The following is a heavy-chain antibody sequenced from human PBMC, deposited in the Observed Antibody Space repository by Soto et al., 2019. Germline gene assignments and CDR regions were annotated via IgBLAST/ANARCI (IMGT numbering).Heavy chain of an antibody. CDR3: GRVNIDGDFSGAFALDY. Sequence: QVQLVESGGGVVQPGRSLRLSCAASGFTFSSYGMHWVRQAPGKGLEWVAVIWYDGSNKYYADSVKGRFTISRDNSKNTLYLQMHVLRAEDTAVYYCGRVNIDGDFSGAFALDYWGQGTLVTVSS. V-gene: IGHV3-33*01. J-gene: IGHJ4*02. D-gene: IGHD3-10*01. CDR1: GFTFSSYG. CDR2: IWYDGSNK.